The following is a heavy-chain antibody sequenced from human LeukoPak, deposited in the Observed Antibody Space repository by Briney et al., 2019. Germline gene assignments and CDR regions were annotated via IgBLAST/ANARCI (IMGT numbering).Heavy chain of an antibody. J-gene: IGHJ4*02. CDR3: AKGRSAIAAAAYNY. Sequence: PGGSLRLSCAASGFTFDDYAMHWVRQAPGKGLEWVSSISSNSGSIGYADSVKGRFTISRDNANNSLFLQMNSLRAEDTALYYCAKGRSAIAAAAYNYWGQGTLVTVSS. CDR1: GFTFDDYA. CDR2: ISSNSGSI. V-gene: IGHV3-9*01. D-gene: IGHD6-13*01.